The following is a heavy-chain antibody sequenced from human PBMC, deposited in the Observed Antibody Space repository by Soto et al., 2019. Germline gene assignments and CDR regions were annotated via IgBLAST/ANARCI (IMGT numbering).Heavy chain of an antibody. J-gene: IGHJ6*02. V-gene: IGHV3-48*02. Sequence: GGSLGLSCAASGFTFSSYSMTWVRQPPGKGLEWLSYISTSSSTIYYADSVKGRFTISRDNAKNSLFLQMNSLRDEDTAVYYCARAGAGAGYYYYGMDVWGQGTTVTVSS. D-gene: IGHD6-19*01. CDR3: ARAGAGAGYYYYGMDV. CDR1: GFTFSSYS. CDR2: ISTSSSTI.